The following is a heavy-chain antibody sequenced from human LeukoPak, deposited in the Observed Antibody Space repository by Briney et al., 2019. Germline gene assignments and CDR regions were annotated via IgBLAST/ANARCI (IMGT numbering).Heavy chain of an antibody. J-gene: IGHJ6*03. Sequence: SQTLSLTCTVSGGSISSGSYYWSWIRQPAGKGLEWIGRIYTSGSTNYNPSLKSRVTISVDTSKNQFSLKLSSVTAADTAVYYCARAASYYYGSGSYYKDFYYYYMDVWGKGTTVTVSS. CDR2: IYTSGST. D-gene: IGHD3-10*01. CDR1: GGSISSGSYY. CDR3: ARAASYYYGSGSYYKDFYYYYMDV. V-gene: IGHV4-61*02.